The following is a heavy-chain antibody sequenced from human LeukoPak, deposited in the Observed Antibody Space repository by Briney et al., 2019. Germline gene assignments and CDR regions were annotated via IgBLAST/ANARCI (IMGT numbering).Heavy chain of an antibody. CDR1: GFTFSTYG. D-gene: IGHD2-15*01. V-gene: IGHV3-30*18. J-gene: IGHJ1*01. CDR3: AKDFAKYCSGRCDFQH. CDR2: ISYDGPNK. Sequence: PGGSLRLSCAASGFTFSTYGMHWVRQAPGKGLEWVAAISYDGPNKYYADSVKGRFTISRDNSKNTLYLQMNSLRAEDTAVYYCAKDFAKYCSGRCDFQHWGQGTLVTVSS.